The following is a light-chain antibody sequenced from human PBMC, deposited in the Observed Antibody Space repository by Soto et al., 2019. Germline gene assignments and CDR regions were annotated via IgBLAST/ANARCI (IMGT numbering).Light chain of an antibody. J-gene: IGKJ2*03. CDR2: LGS. Sequence: DIVMSQSPLSLPVTPGEPASISCRSSQSLLHSNGYNYLDWYLQKPGQSPQLLIYLGSNRASGVPDRFSDSGSGTDFTLKISRVEAEDVGVYYCMQALQTPGFGQGTKLEIK. V-gene: IGKV2-28*01. CDR3: MQALQTPG. CDR1: QSLLHSNGYNY.